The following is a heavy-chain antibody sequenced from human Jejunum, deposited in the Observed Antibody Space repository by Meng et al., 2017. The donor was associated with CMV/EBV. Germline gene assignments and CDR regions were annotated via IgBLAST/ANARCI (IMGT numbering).Heavy chain of an antibody. D-gene: IGHD3-10*01. CDR3: ARRGNYYGSNWFDP. J-gene: IGHJ5*02. CDR2: IIPIVDIA. CDR1: GAFSDFA. V-gene: IGHV1-69*10. Sequence: GAFSDFAIPWVPPGPGTGLLSMGGIIPIVDIANYAQRFQGRVTITADKSTTTAYMELSRLSSEDTAVYYCARRGNYYGSNWFDPWGQGTLVTVSS.